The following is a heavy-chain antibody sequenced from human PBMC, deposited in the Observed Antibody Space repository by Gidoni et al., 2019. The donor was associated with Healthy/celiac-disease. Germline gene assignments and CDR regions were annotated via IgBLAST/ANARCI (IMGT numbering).Heavy chain of an antibody. CDR2: IIPIFGTA. Sequence: QVQLVQSGAEVKKPGSSVKVSCKASGGTFSSYALSWVRQAPGQGLEWKGGIIPIFGTANYAQKFQGRVTITADESTSTAYMELSSLRSEDTAVYYCARGLLCSSTSCRLGGYYGMDVWGQGTTVTVSS. V-gene: IGHV1-69*01. CDR1: GGTFSSYA. J-gene: IGHJ6*02. CDR3: ARGLLCSSTSCRLGGYYGMDV. D-gene: IGHD2-2*01.